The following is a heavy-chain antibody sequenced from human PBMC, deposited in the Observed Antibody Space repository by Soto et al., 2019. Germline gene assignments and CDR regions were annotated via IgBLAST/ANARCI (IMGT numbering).Heavy chain of an antibody. CDR1: GYTFTSYA. CDR2: INAGNGNT. D-gene: IGHD6-13*01. Sequence: ASVKVSCKASGYTFTSYAMHWVRQAPGQRLEWMGWINAGNGNTKYSQKFQGRVTITRDTSASTAYMELSSLRSEDTAVYYCARDQAAARTFPFDPWGQGTQVTVSS. J-gene: IGHJ5*02. V-gene: IGHV1-3*01. CDR3: ARDQAAARTFPFDP.